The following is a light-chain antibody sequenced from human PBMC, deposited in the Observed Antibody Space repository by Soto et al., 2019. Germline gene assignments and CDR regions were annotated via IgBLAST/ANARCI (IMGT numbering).Light chain of an antibody. J-gene: IGKJ2*01. V-gene: IGKV3-11*01. Sequence: EIVLTQSPATLSLSPGERATLSCRASQSVNSYLAWYQQKCGQAPRLLIYDTSNRANGIPDRFSGSGSGTDFTITISSLEPEDFAVYYCQQRSSWPTFGQGTRLEIK. CDR1: QSVNSY. CDR3: QQRSSWPT. CDR2: DTS.